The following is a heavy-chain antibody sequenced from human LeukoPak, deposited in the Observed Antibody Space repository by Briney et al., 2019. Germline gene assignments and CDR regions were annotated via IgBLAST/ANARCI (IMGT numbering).Heavy chain of an antibody. CDR1: GFTFGHYA. J-gene: IGHJ5*01. CDR2: ISWNSDTI. V-gene: IGHV3-9*01. CDR3: AKTFGLGSYYKPWFDS. Sequence: GGSLRLSCAASGFTFGHYAMHWVRHTPGKCLERVSGISWNSDTIGYADSVKGRFTISRDNATNSLSLQMNSLRVEDTAFYYCAKTFGLGSYYKPWFDSWGQGTLVTVSS. D-gene: IGHD3-10*01.